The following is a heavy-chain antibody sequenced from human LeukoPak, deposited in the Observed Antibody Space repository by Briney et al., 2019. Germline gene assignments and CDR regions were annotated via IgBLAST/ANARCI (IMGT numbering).Heavy chain of an antibody. V-gene: IGHV3-33*01. J-gene: IGHJ3*02. Sequence: GGSLRLSCAASGFTFSSYGMHWVRQAPGKGLEWVAFIWYDGSNKYYADSVKGRFTISRDNSKNTLYLQMNSLRAEDTAVYYCARVRIYCSGGSCYGSDIWGQGTMVTVSS. D-gene: IGHD2-15*01. CDR3: ARVRIYCSGGSCYGSDI. CDR1: GFTFSSYG. CDR2: IWYDGSNK.